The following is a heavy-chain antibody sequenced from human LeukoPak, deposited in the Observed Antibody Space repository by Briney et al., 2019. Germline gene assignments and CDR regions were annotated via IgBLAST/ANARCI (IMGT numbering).Heavy chain of an antibody. V-gene: IGHV4-4*07. Sequence: PSETLSLTCSVSGGSISSFYWSWIRQPAGKGLEWIGRIYFSETTNYNPSLKSRVTMSLDTSKNQISLKLTSVTAADTAVYYCARVILYDILTGYYKAFDYWGQGTLVTVSS. CDR2: IYFSETT. D-gene: IGHD3-9*01. CDR1: GGSISSFY. CDR3: ARVILYDILTGYYKAFDY. J-gene: IGHJ4*02.